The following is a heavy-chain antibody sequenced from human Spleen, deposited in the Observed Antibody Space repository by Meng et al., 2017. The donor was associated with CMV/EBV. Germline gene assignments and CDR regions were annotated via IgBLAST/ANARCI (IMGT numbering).Heavy chain of an antibody. V-gene: IGHV3-23*01. D-gene: IGHD5-18*01. Sequence: GSLRLSCTASGFTFKSYAMTWVRQAPGKGLEWISLISDSGDSPYYADSVKGRFTISRDNSKNMVYLQMKSLRADDTARYYCAKTLNGYGGEDSWGQGTLVTVSS. CDR1: GFTFKSYA. J-gene: IGHJ4*02. CDR3: AKTLNGYGGEDS. CDR2: ISDSGDSP.